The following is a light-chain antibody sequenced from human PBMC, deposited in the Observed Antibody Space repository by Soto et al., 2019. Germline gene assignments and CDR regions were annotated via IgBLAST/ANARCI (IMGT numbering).Light chain of an antibody. J-gene: IGLJ3*02. V-gene: IGLV2-14*01. CDR1: SSDIGAYNY. Sequence: QSALTQPASVSGSPGQSITISCTGTSSDIGAYNYVSWYQQHPGKAPKLMIYEVNNRPSGVSNRFSGSKSGNTASLTISGLQDEDEADYYCSSWTSSTTQVLGGGTKLTVL. CDR2: EVN. CDR3: SSWTSSTTQV.